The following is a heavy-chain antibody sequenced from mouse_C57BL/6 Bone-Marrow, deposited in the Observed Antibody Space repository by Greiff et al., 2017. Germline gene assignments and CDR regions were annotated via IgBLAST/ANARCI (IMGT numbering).Heavy chain of an antibody. D-gene: IGHD1-1*01. V-gene: IGHV14-3*01. Sequence: VQLQQSVAELVRPGASVKLSCTASGFNIKNTYMHWVQQRPEQGLEWIGRIDPANGHTKYAPKFQGQASITADTSSNTAYLQLSSLTSEDTAIYYCARIYTVVGYFDYWGQGTTLTVSS. CDR1: GFNIKNTY. CDR2: IDPANGHT. J-gene: IGHJ2*01. CDR3: ARIYTVVGYFDY.